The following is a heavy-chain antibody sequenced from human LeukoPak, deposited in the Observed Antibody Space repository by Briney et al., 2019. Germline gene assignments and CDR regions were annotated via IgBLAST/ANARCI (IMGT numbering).Heavy chain of an antibody. CDR3: ARDTYCSSTSCYNSGVLDY. V-gene: IGHV3-30*01. CDR1: GFTFSSYA. Sequence: GRSLRLSCAASGFTFSSYAMHWVRHAPGKGLEWVAVISYDGSNKYYADSVKGRFTISRDNSKNTLYLQMNSLRAEDTAVYYCARDTYCSSTSCYNSGVLDYWGQGTLVTVSS. CDR2: ISYDGSNK. D-gene: IGHD2-2*02. J-gene: IGHJ4*02.